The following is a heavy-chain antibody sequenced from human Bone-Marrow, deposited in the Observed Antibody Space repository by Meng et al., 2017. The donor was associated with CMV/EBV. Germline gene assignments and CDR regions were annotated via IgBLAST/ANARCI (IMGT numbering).Heavy chain of an antibody. D-gene: IGHD4-11*01. CDR3: ARNIQQYDFDY. V-gene: IGHV4-39*01. CDR1: GGSISSSSYY. J-gene: IGHJ4*02. Sequence: SETLSLTCTVSGGSISSSSYYWGWIRQPPGKGLEWIGSIYYSGSTYYNPSLKSRVTLSVDTSKNQFSLKLSSVTAADTAVYYCARNIQQYDFDYWGQGPLVTVPS. CDR2: IYYSGST.